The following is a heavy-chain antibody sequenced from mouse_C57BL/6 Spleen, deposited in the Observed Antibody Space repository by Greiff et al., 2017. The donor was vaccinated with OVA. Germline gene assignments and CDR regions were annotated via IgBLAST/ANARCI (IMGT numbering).Heavy chain of an antibody. V-gene: IGHV2-2*01. Sequence: QVQLQQSGPGLVQPSQSLSITCTVSGFSLTSYGVHWVRQSPGKGLEWLGVIWSGGSTDYNAAFISRLSISKDNSKSQVFFKMNSLQADDTAIYYCARILLSGYFDVWGTGTTGTVSS. CDR3: ARILLSGYFDV. J-gene: IGHJ1*03. CDR2: IWSGGST. CDR1: GFSLTSYG. D-gene: IGHD1-1*01.